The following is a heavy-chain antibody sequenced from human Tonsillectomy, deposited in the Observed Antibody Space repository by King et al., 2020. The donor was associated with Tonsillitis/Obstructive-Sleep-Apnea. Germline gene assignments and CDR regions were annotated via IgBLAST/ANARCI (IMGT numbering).Heavy chain of an antibody. CDR3: AGGGPIAVAGTGNFDY. V-gene: IGHV3-11*05. CDR1: GFTFSEHY. J-gene: IGHJ4*02. Sequence: VQLVESGGGLVKPGGSLRLSCAASGFTFSEHYMSWIRQAPGKGLEWVSSISSSSTYTNYADSVKGRFTISRDNAKNSLYLQMNSLRADDTAVYYCAGGGPIAVAGTGNFDYWGQGTLVTVSS. D-gene: IGHD6-19*01. CDR2: ISSSSTYT.